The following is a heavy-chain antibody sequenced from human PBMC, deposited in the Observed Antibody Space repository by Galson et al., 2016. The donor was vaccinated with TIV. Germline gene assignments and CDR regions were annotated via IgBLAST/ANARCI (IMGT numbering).Heavy chain of an antibody. V-gene: IGHV4-34*01. CDR3: ARGPRLRTSLFEDITKTFDY. Sequence: SETLSLTCAVYGGSFSGYFWSWIRQSPGGGLEWIGEINHSGTTRYSPSLKSRVTISLDMDKNQLSLKVTSVTAADTAVYYCARGPRLRTSLFEDITKTFDYWGQGARVTVSS. J-gene: IGHJ4*02. CDR2: INHSGTT. CDR1: GGSFSGYF. D-gene: IGHD3-3*01.